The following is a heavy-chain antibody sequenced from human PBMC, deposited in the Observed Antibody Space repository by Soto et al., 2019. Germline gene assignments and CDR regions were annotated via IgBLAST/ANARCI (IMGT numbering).Heavy chain of an antibody. CDR1: GGSISSGDYY. Sequence: PSETLSLTCTVSGGSISSGDYYWSWIRQPPGKGLEWIGYIYYSGSTYYNPSLKSRVTISVDTSKNQFSLKLSSVTAADTAVYYCAREVSCGGDCYSYFDYWGQGTLVTVSS. CDR3: AREVSCGGDCYSYFDY. J-gene: IGHJ4*02. D-gene: IGHD2-21*02. CDR2: IYYSGST. V-gene: IGHV4-30-4*01.